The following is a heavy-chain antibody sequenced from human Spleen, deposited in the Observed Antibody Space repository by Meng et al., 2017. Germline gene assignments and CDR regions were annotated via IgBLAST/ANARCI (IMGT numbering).Heavy chain of an antibody. V-gene: IGHV1-46*01. CDR1: GYPLTDYF. Sequence: QVQLVQSGDEVMKPGASLMVSCMASGYPLTDYFLHWVRQAPVQGLEWLGTINPNNGGTNYAQRFQDRVTLTRDTSTSTVYMELSSLGSEDTALYYCAREKSPGHFDYLGQGILVTVSS. CDR2: INPNNGGT. J-gene: IGHJ4*02. CDR3: AREKSPGHFDY.